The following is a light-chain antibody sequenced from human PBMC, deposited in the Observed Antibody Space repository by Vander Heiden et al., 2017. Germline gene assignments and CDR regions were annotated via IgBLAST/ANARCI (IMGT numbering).Light chain of an antibody. CDR3: QQRSSWPLT. V-gene: IGKV3-11*01. J-gene: IGKJ4*01. CDR2: DIS. Sequence: DIVLTQSPATLSLSPGERATLSCRANHSVGSYLAWYQQKPGQAPRLLIYDISTRSTGIPARFSGSGSGTDFTLTINSLEPEDFAVYYCQQRSSWPLTFGGGTTVEI. CDR1: HSVGSY.